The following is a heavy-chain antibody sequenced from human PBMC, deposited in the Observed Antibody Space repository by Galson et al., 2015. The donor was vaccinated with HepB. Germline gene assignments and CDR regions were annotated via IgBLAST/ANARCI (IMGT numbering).Heavy chain of an antibody. CDR2: MNPISGKT. J-gene: IGHJ4*02. V-gene: IGHV1-8*01. CDR3: ARKNSSASYDY. D-gene: IGHD6-25*01. CDR1: GYTFNDYD. Sequence: SVKVSCKASGYTFNDYDIDWVRQATGQGLEWMGWMNPISGKTGYAQRFQGGVTMTRNTSIKTAYMELSSLTSEDTAVYYCARKNSSASYDYWGQGTLITVSS.